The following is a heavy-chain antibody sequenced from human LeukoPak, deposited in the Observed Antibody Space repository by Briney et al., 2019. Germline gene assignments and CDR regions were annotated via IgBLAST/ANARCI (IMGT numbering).Heavy chain of an antibody. Sequence: GGSLRLSCATSQFNFNKFGMTWVRQAPGKGLEWVSSISGNGGSTQYADSVQGRFAISRDNSKNTLYLQMNSLRAEDTAVYYCANLDYSNPSFDYWGQGTLVTVSS. V-gene: IGHV3-23*01. J-gene: IGHJ4*02. CDR3: ANLDYSNPSFDY. CDR1: QFNFNKFG. D-gene: IGHD4-11*01. CDR2: ISGNGGST.